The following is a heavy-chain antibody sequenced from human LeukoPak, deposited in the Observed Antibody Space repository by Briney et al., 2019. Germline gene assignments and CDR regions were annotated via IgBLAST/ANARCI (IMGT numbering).Heavy chain of an antibody. J-gene: IGHJ4*02. CDR2: ISWNSGSI. CDR1: GFTFSSYW. D-gene: IGHD2-2*01. V-gene: IGHV3-9*01. Sequence: GRSLRLSCAASGFTFSSYWMSWVRQAPGKGLEWVSGISWNSGSIGYADSVKGRFTISRDNAKNSLYLQMNSLRAEDTALYYCAKGGIVVVPAAIGDWGQGTLVTVSS. CDR3: AKGGIVVVPAAIGD.